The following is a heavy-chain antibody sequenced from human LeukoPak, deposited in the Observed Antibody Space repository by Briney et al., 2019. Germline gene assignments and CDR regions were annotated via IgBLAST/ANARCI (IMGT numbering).Heavy chain of an antibody. V-gene: IGHV3-33*01. CDR1: GLSFSSSG. Sequence: GRCLRPACAAAGLSFSSSGTHCVSHEARNGMGWVAFIWYEGRNTNYADSVKGRFTISRDNSKNTLYLQMNSLSAEDTAVYYCARGEWELRYYYYYYMDVWGKGTTVTVSS. CDR2: IWYEGRNT. J-gene: IGHJ6*03. CDR3: ARGEWELRYYYYYYMDV. D-gene: IGHD1-26*01.